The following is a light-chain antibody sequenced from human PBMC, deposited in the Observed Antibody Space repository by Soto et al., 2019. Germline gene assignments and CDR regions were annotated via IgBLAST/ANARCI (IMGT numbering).Light chain of an antibody. Sequence: DIVMTQSPDSLAVSLGERATINCKSSQSVLYSSDNKNYLAWYQQKPGQPPKLLIYWASTRESGVPDRFSGSASGTDFTLTISSLQAEDVAVYYCQQYYSTPFFGGGTKVEI. CDR2: WAS. J-gene: IGKJ4*01. V-gene: IGKV4-1*01. CDR1: QSVLYSSDNKNY. CDR3: QQYYSTPF.